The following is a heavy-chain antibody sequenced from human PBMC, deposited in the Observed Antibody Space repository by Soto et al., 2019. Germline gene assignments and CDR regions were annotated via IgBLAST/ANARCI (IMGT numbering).Heavy chain of an antibody. CDR1: GGSIRSSNW. D-gene: IGHD3-22*01. CDR2: IYHSGST. CDR3: ARDTLHYYDSSGYPYGYFDY. Sequence: SETQSLTCAVSGGSIRSSNWWSWVRQPPGKGLEWIGEIYHSGSTNYNPSLKSRVTISVDKSKNQFSLKLSSVTAADTAVYYCARDTLHYYDSSGYPYGYFDYWGQGTLVTVSS. J-gene: IGHJ4*02. V-gene: IGHV4-4*02.